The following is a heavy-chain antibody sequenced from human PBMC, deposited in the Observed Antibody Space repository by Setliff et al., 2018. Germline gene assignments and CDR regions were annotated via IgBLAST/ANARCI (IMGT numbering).Heavy chain of an antibody. V-gene: IGHV1-18*04. J-gene: IGHJ4*02. Sequence: ASVKVSCKASEYSFTGYYVHWVRQAPGQGLEWMGWIGDYNGNTLYAQNFQGRLTVTTDTSTSTAYMELRSLRSDDTAVYYCARGPVDFVVVPAAAVFDFWGQGTLVTLSS. CDR1: EYSFTGYY. D-gene: IGHD2-2*03. CDR2: IGDYNGNT. CDR3: ARGPVDFVVVPAAAVFDF.